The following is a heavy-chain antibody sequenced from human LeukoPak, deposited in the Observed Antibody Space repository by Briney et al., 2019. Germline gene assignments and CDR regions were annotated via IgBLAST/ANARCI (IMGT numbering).Heavy chain of an antibody. J-gene: IGHJ4*02. CDR3: AKSTEGYSGSYLFDY. CDR2: LFTGGNT. D-gene: IGHD1-26*01. V-gene: IGHV3-53*01. CDR1: GFTVSNNY. Sequence: PGGSLMLPCAASGFTVSNNYMSGVRQAPGKGLEWGSVLFTGGNTYFADSVKGRFTLSRDHSKNTLYLQMTSLRAEDTAVYYCAKSTEGYSGSYLFDYWGQGTLVTVSS.